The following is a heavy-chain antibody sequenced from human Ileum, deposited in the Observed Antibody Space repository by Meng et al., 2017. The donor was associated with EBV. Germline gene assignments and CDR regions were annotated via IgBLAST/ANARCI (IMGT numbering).Heavy chain of an antibody. CDR2: INHSGST. CDR1: GGSFSGYY. Sequence: QVQLHEWGAGLLKPSETLSLTCAVYGGSFSGYYWSWIRQPPGKGLEWIGEINHSGSTNYNPSLKNRVTISVDTSKNQFSLKLSSVTAADTAVYYCARGRGYGDYGSLYWGQGALVTVSS. CDR3: ARGRGYGDYGSLY. V-gene: IGHV4-34*01. J-gene: IGHJ4*02. D-gene: IGHD4-17*01.